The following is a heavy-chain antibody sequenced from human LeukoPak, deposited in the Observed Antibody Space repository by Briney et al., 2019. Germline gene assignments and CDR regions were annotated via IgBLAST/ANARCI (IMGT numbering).Heavy chain of an antibody. CDR3: ARKLLTYDAFDI. D-gene: IGHD1-7*01. J-gene: IGHJ3*02. Sequence: PSETLSLTCTVSGGSISSYYWSWIRQPPGKGLEWIGYIYYSGSTNYNPSLKSRVTISVDTSKNQFSLKLSSVTAADTAVYYCARKLLTYDAFDIWGQGTMVTVSS. V-gene: IGHV4-59*01. CDR2: IYYSGST. CDR1: GGSISSYY.